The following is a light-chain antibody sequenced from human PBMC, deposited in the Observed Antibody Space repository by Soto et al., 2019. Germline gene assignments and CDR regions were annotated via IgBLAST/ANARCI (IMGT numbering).Light chain of an antibody. J-gene: IGLJ2*01. Sequence: SYELTQPPSVSVAPGKTARISCGRNNIGTKSVHWYQQKPGQAPVLVIYYDSARPSGIPERFSGSNAGNTATLTISTVEAGDEADYYCQVWDRSSDHRVVFVGGTKLTVL. CDR1: NIGTKS. CDR2: YDS. V-gene: IGLV3-21*04. CDR3: QVWDRSSDHRVV.